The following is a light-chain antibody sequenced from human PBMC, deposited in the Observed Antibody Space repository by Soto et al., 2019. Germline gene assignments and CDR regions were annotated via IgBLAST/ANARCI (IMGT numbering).Light chain of an antibody. V-gene: IGLV2-14*01. Sequence: QSALTQPASVSGSPGQSITISCTGNSSDVGGYNYVSWYQQHPGKAPKLMIYDVSNRPSGVSNRFSVSKSGNTASLTISGLQAEDEADYYCSSYTSSSTLVFGGGTKRTLL. CDR3: SSYTSSSTLV. CDR1: SSDVGGYNY. J-gene: IGLJ2*01. CDR2: DVS.